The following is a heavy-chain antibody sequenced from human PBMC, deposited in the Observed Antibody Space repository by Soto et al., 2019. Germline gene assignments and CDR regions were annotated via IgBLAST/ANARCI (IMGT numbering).Heavy chain of an antibody. CDR1: GFTVSSNY. CDR3: ARGRTGTLYGMDV. J-gene: IGHJ6*02. V-gene: IGHV3-53*01. Sequence: EVQLVESGGGLIQPGGSLRLSCAASGFTVSSNYMSWVRQAPGKGLEWVSVIHSGGSTYYADSVKGRFTISRDNSKNTLYLQMNSLRAEDTAVYYCARGRTGTLYGMDVWGQGTTVTVSS. CDR2: IHSGGST. D-gene: IGHD1-7*01.